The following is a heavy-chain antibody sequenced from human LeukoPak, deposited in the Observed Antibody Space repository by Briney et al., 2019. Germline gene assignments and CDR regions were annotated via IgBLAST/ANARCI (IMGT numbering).Heavy chain of an antibody. J-gene: IGHJ4*02. CDR2: INSDGSST. V-gene: IGHV3-74*01. D-gene: IGHD3-10*01. Sequence: PGGSLRLSCAASGFTFSSYWMHWVRQAPGKGLVRVSHINSDGSSTSYADSVKGRFTISRDNAKNSLYLQMNSLRAGDTAVYYCARDCPMVRGVIPFDYWGQGTLVTVSS. CDR1: GFTFSSYW. CDR3: ARDCPMVRGVIPFDY.